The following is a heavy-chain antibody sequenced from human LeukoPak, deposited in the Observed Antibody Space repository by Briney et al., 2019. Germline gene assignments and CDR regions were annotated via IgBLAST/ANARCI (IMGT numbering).Heavy chain of an antibody. J-gene: IGHJ5*02. CDR1: GYTFTGYY. D-gene: IGHD2-2*01. Sequence: ASVKVSCKASGYTFTGYYMHWVRQAPGQGLEWMGWINPNSGGTNYAQKFQGRVAMTSDTSISTAYMELSRLRSDDTAVYYCARERCSSTSCYNWFDPWGQGTLVTVSS. CDR2: INPNSGGT. CDR3: ARERCSSTSCYNWFDP. V-gene: IGHV1-2*02.